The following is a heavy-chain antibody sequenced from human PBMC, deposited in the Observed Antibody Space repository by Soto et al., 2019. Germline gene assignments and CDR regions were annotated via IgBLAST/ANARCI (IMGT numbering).Heavy chain of an antibody. Sequence: EASVKVSCKSSGYTLTSYDINWVRQATGQGLEWMGWMNPNSGNTGYAQKFQGRVTLPRNTSIRTAYLALSSLRAEDTAVYDCARGFLLRFLEWFRPPPSYGMDVWGKGTTVTVPS. J-gene: IGHJ6*04. V-gene: IGHV1-8*02. CDR3: ARGFLLRFLEWFRPPPSYGMDV. D-gene: IGHD3-3*01. CDR1: GYTLTSYD. CDR2: MNPNSGNT.